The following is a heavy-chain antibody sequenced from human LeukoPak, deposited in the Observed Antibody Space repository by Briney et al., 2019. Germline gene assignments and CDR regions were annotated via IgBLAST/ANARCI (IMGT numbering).Heavy chain of an antibody. CDR2: ISYDGSNK. Sequence: PGGSLRLSCAASGFTFSSYAMHWVRQAPGKGLEWVAVISYDGSNKYYADSVKGRFTISRDNSKNTPYLQMNSLRAEDTAVYYCASTSSFDYWGQGTLVTVSS. J-gene: IGHJ4*02. CDR3: ASTSSFDY. D-gene: IGHD6-6*01. CDR1: GFTFSSYA. V-gene: IGHV3-30*04.